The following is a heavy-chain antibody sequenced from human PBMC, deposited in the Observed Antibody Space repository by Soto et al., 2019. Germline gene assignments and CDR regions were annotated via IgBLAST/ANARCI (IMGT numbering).Heavy chain of an antibody. CDR2: INHSGST. CDR1: GGSFSGYY. J-gene: IGHJ5*02. Sequence: SETLSLTCAVYGGSFSGYYWSWIRQPPGKGLEWIGEINHSGSTNYNPSLKSRVTISVDTSKNQFSLKLSSVTAADTAVYYCARDRRPSETIAVGPIGFDPWGQGTLVTVSS. D-gene: IGHD6-19*01. V-gene: IGHV4-34*01. CDR3: ARDRRPSETIAVGPIGFDP.